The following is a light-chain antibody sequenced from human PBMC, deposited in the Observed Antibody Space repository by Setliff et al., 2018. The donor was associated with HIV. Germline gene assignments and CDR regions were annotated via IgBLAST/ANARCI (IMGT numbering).Light chain of an antibody. V-gene: IGKV4-1*01. Sequence: DIVLTQSPDSLAVSLGERATINCRSSQSLLYSDNNKNYLMWFQQKPGQPPKLLIYWASTRESGVPDRFSGSGSGADFTLTISSLQAEDVAVYYCLQYYTTPLTFGGGTKVDIK. CDR3: LQYYTTPLT. CDR2: WAS. J-gene: IGKJ4*01. CDR1: QSLLYSDNNKNY.